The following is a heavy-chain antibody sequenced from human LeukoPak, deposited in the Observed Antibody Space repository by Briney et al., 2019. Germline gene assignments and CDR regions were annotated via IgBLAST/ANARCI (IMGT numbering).Heavy chain of an antibody. J-gene: IGHJ2*01. D-gene: IGHD6-25*01. CDR3: ARQGGGFWYFDL. CDR2: IYYSGST. V-gene: IGHV4-59*08. Sequence: SETLSLTCTVSGGSISSYYWSWSRQPPGKGLEWIGYIYYSGSTNYNPSLKSRVTISVDTSKNQFSLKLSSVTAADTAVYYCARQGGGFWYFDLWGRGTLVTVSS. CDR1: GGSISSYY.